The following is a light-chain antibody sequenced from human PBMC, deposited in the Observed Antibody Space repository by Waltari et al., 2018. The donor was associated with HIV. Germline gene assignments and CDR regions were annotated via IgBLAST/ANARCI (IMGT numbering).Light chain of an antibody. CDR1: QSVSSN. V-gene: IGKV3-15*01. CDR2: GAS. CDR3: QQYHNWPRT. J-gene: IGKJ1*01. Sequence: EIVMTQSPATLSVSPGEKVTLSCRASQSVSSNLAWYQQKPGQAPGLLIYGASTRAAGIPARFSGSGAGREFTLSISSLQSEDFAVCYCQQYHNWPRTFGQGTKVEI.